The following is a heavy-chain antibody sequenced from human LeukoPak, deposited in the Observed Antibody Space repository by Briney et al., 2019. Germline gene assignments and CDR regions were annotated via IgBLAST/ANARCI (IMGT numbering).Heavy chain of an antibody. Sequence: PSETLSLTCTVSGGSISSYYWSWIRQPPGKGLEWVAYIYYSGSTSYNPSLKSRVTISVDTSKKQFSLRLSAVTAADTAVYYCARHRGAYCSGGNCYSSYYFVYWGQGTLVTVSS. D-gene: IGHD2-15*01. V-gene: IGHV4-59*08. CDR2: IYYSGST. CDR3: ARHRGAYCSGGNCYSSYYFVY. CDR1: GGSISSYY. J-gene: IGHJ4*02.